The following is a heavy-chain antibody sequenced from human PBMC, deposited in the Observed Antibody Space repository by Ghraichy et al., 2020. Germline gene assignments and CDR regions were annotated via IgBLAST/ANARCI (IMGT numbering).Heavy chain of an antibody. CDR2: IYYSGST. Sequence: SETLSLTCAVSGGSISRYYWSWLRQPPGKGLEWIGNIYYSGSTNYNPSLEGRVSISEDTTKNQVSLNLTSVTAADTAVYYCARSLSSSWYLYWYFDLWGRGTLVTVSS. CDR3: ARSLSSSWYLYWYFDL. CDR1: GGSISRYY. J-gene: IGHJ2*01. V-gene: IGHV4-59*01. D-gene: IGHD6-13*01.